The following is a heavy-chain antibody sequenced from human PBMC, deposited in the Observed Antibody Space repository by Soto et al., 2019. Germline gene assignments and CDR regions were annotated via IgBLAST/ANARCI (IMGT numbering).Heavy chain of an antibody. J-gene: IGHJ4*02. V-gene: IGHV3-33*01. CDR3: AREVYDSSGYYNFDY. CDR2: IWYDGSNK. Sequence: GGSLRLSCAASGFTFSSYGMHWVRQAPGKGLEWVAVIWYDGSNKYYADSVKGRFTISRDNSKNTLYLQMNSLRAEDTAVYYCAREVYDSSGYYNFDYWGQGTLVTVSS. D-gene: IGHD3-22*01. CDR1: GFTFSSYG.